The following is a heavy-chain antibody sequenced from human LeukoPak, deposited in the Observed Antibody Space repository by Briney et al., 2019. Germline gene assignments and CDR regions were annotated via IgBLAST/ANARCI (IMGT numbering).Heavy chain of an antibody. CDR3: ARSGSSFVSA. J-gene: IGHJ3*01. CDR1: AFSFSDYN. V-gene: IGHV3-21*01. CDR2: ITSTGSYI. D-gene: IGHD3-10*01. Sequence: GGSLRLSCAASAFSFSDYNMNWVRQAPGKGLEWVSSITSTGSYIYYADSVKGRFTISRDNAKNTLYLQMNSLRAEDTAVYYCARSGSSFVSAWGQGTMVTVSS.